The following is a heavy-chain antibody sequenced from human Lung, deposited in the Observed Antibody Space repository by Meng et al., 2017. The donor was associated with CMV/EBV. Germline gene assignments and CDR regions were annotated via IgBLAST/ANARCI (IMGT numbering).Heavy chain of an antibody. J-gene: IGHJ4*02. CDR2: IYSRGGS. CDR1: SGSISGHF. Sequence: SETXSLTCSVSSGSISGHFCSWIRQPPGKGLEWIGYIYSRGGSSYNPSLQSRVTISVDTSKNQVSLKLRSVTAADTAVYYCASFLAGAGPAFENWGRGTPVTVSS. V-gene: IGHV4-59*03. CDR3: ASFLAGAGPAFEN. D-gene: IGHD6-19*01.